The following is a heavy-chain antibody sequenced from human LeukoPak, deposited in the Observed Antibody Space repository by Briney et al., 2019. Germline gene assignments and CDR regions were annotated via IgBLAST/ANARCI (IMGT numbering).Heavy chain of an antibody. V-gene: IGHV5-51*01. D-gene: IGHD3-3*01. J-gene: IGHJ4*02. CDR3: ARRHYDLWTGFYQYFDY. Sequence: GESLQISCQASGYKFANYWIGWVRQMPGKGLEWLGIIYPDDSDIRYSPSLRGQVTISVDRSINTAYLQWTSLEASDAAMYYCARRHYDLWTGFYQYFDYWGQGTPVTVSS. CDR2: IYPDDSDI. CDR1: GYKFANYW.